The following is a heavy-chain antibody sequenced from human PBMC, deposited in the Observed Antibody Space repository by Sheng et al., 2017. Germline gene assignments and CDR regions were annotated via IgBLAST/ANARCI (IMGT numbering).Heavy chain of an antibody. CDR2: IFPGDSDT. D-gene: IGHD2-2*01. CDR3: ARHYCTSTNCYADY. Sequence: EVQLVQSGAEVKKPGESLKISCKGSGYIFTSYWIGWVRQMPGKGLDWMGIIFPGDSDTRSSPSFQGQVTISVAKSISTAYLQWGSLKASDTAIYYCARHYCTSTNCYADYWGQGTLVTVS. CDR1: GYIFTSYW. V-gene: IGHV5-51*06. J-gene: IGHJ4*02.